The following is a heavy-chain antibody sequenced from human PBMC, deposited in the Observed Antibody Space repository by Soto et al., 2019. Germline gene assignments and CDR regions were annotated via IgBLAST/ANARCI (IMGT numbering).Heavy chain of an antibody. Sequence: ASVKVSCKASGYAFTGYYVHWVQQAPGQGLELMGWINPNSGDTYLAQRFQGRVTMNRDTSIGTAYMELRGLTSDDTAEYYCAKGGAIVAAGTRVYLYNAMDVWGQGTTVTVYS. J-gene: IGHJ6*02. CDR1: GYAFTGYY. CDR3: AKGGAIVAAGTRVYLYNAMDV. D-gene: IGHD1-26*01. CDR2: INPNSGDT. V-gene: IGHV1-2*02.